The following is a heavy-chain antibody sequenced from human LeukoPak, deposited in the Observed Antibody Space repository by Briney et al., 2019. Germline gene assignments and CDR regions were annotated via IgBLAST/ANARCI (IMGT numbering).Heavy chain of an antibody. V-gene: IGHV3-23*01. CDR3: TKALQELVPRYFDY. CDR1: GFTFRSYA. J-gene: IGHJ4*02. D-gene: IGHD6-13*01. CDR2: ISGSGGIT. Sequence: GGSLRLSCAASGFTFRSYAMSWVRQAPGKGLEWVSAISGSGGITYYADSVKGRFTISRDTSKNTLYLQMNSLGAEDTAVYYCTKALQELVPRYFDYWGQGTLVTVSS.